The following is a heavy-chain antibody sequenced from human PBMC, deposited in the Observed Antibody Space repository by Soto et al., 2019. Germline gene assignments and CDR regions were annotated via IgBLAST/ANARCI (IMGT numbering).Heavy chain of an antibody. CDR3: ASRMTTVYVDYYMDV. CDR2: ISGSGGST. J-gene: IGHJ6*03. Sequence: PGGSLRLSCAASGFTFSSYAMSWVRQAPGKGLEWVSAISGSGGSTYYADSVKGRFTISRDNSKNTLYLQMNSLRAEDTAVYYCASRMTTVYVDYYMDVWGKGTTVTVPS. V-gene: IGHV3-23*01. D-gene: IGHD4-17*01. CDR1: GFTFSSYA.